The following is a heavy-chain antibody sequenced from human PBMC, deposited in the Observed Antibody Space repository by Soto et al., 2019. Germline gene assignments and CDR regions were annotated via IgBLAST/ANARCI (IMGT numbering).Heavy chain of an antibody. CDR1: GYTFTGYY. J-gene: IGHJ6*03. CDR2: INPNSGGT. CDR3: ARGLRVVAYHYYYMDV. Sequence: ASVKVSCKASGYTFTGYYMHWVRQAPGQGLEWMGWINPNSGGTNYAQKFQGWVTMTRDTSISTAYMELSRLRSDDTAVYHCARGLRVVAYHYYYMDVSDKGTTVTVSS. D-gene: IGHD2-15*01. V-gene: IGHV1-2*04.